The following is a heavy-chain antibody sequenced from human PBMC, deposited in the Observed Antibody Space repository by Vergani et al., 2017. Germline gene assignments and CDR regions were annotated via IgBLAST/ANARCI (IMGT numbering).Heavy chain of an antibody. Sequence: EVQLLESGGGLVQPGGSLRLSCAASGFTFSSYAMSWVRQAPGKGLEWVSAISGSGGRTYYADSVKGRFTISRDKAKNTLYLQMNSRRAEGTAVYYCATGDSSGYYAFDYGGQGTLVTVSS. CDR1: GFTFSSYA. V-gene: IGHV3-23*01. J-gene: IGHJ4*02. CDR3: ATGDSSGYYAFDY. CDR2: ISGSGGRT. D-gene: IGHD3-22*01.